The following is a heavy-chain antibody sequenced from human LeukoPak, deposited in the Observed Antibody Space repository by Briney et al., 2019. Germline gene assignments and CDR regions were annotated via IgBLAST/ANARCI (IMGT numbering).Heavy chain of an antibody. J-gene: IGHJ4*02. CDR1: GGSISSSNW. D-gene: IGHD1-26*01. CDR2: IYHSGST. CDR3: ARHSRTYYDFDY. Sequence: SGTLSLTCAVSGGSISSSNWWSWVRQPPGKGLEWIGEIYHSGSTNYNPSLESRVSISVDKSKNLFSLELSSVTAADTAVYYCARHSRTYYDFDYWGQGTLVTVSS. V-gene: IGHV4-4*02.